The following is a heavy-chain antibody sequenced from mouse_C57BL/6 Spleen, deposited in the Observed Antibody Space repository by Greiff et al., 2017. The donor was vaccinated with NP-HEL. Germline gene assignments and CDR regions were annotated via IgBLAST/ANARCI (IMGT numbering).Heavy chain of an antibody. CDR2: IDPENGDT. CDR1: GFNIKDDY. Sequence: EVQLQQSGAELVRPGASVKLSCTASGFNIKDDYMHWVKQRPEQGLEWIGWIDPENGDTEYASKFQGKATITADTSSNTAYLQLSSLTSEDTAVYYCTTSEDYDYDSFAYWGQETLVTVSA. V-gene: IGHV14-4*01. D-gene: IGHD2-4*01. J-gene: IGHJ3*01. CDR3: TTSEDYDYDSFAY.